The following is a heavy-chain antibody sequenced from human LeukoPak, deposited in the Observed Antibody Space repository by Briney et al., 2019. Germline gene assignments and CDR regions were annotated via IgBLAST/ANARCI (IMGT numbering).Heavy chain of an antibody. Sequence: GGSLRLSCAASGFTFSSYEMNWVRQAPGKGLEWASYISSSGSTIYYADSVKGRFTISRDNAKNSLYLQMNSLRAEDTAVYYCARDPQITVTTHYFDYWGQGTLVTVSS. V-gene: IGHV3-48*03. CDR1: GFTFSSYE. J-gene: IGHJ4*02. CDR2: ISSSGSTI. CDR3: ARDPQITVTTHYFDY. D-gene: IGHD4-17*01.